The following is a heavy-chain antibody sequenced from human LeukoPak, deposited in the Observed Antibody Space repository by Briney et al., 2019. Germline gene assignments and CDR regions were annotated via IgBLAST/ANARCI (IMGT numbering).Heavy chain of an antibody. CDR1: GFTFSSYW. J-gene: IGHJ4*02. V-gene: IGHV3-7*01. Sequence: GGSLRLSCAASGFTFSSYWMSWVRQAPGKGLEWVANIKQDGSEKYYVDSVKGRFTISRDNAKNSLYLQMDSLRAEDTAVYYCARDYRGYRAPYYFDYWGQGTLVTVSS. D-gene: IGHD2-15*01. CDR3: ARDYRGYRAPYYFDY. CDR2: IKQDGSEK.